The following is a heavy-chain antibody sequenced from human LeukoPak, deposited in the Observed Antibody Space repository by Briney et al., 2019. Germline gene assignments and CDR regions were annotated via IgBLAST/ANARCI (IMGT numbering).Heavy chain of an antibody. Sequence: ASVKVSCKSSGYXFTSYDINWVRQAPGQGLEWMGWVTPYNGNTNYAQKFQGRVTMTTDTSTSTSYMELRSLRSDDTAVYYCARGGVVVVPATHTYYYDGLDVWGQGSPVTVSS. D-gene: IGHD2-2*01. CDR1: GYXFTSYD. CDR3: ARGGVVVVPATHTYYYDGLDV. CDR2: VTPYNGNT. V-gene: IGHV1-18*01. J-gene: IGHJ6*02.